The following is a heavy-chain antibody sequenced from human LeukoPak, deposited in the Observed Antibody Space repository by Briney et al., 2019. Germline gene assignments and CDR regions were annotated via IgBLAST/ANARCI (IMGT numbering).Heavy chain of an antibody. CDR1: GYTFTRYD. D-gene: IGHD3-10*01. CDR3: ARGLVLYGSGSYPYYYYYYMDV. Sequence: ASVKVSCKASGYTFTRYDINWVRQATGQGLEWMGWMNPNSGNTGYAQKFQGRVTITRNTSISTAYMELSSLRSEDTAVYYCARGLVLYGSGSYPYYYYYYMDVWGKGTTVTVSS. V-gene: IGHV1-8*03. CDR2: MNPNSGNT. J-gene: IGHJ6*03.